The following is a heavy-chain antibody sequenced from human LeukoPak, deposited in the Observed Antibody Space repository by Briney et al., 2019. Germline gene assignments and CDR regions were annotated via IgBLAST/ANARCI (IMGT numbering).Heavy chain of an antibody. CDR2: IYYTGTT. Sequence: SETLSLTCTVSGGSISRYYWSWIRQSPGKGLEWIGYIYYTGTTNYNPSLKSRVTISVDTSKNQFSLKLSSVTAADTAVYYCARVESYYMDVWGKGTTVTVSS. V-gene: IGHV4-59*01. CDR3: ARVESYYMDV. D-gene: IGHD2/OR15-2a*01. CDR1: GGSISRYY. J-gene: IGHJ6*03.